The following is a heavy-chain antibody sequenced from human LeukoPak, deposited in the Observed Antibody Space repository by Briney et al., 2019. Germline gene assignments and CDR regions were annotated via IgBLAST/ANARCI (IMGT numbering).Heavy chain of an antibody. CDR1: GGSISSSSYY. V-gene: IGHV4-39*07. CDR3: ARTAMVRYYYYYYMDV. J-gene: IGHJ6*03. D-gene: IGHD5-18*01. Sequence: PSETLSLTCTVSGGSISSSSYYWGWIRQPPGKGLEWIGSIYYSGSTYYNPSLKSRVTISVDTSKNQFSLKLSSVTAADTAVYYCARTAMVRYYYYYYMDVWGKGTTVTVSS. CDR2: IYYSGST.